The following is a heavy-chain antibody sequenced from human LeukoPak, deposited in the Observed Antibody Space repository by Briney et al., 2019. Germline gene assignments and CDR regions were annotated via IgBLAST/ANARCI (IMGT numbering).Heavy chain of an antibody. CDR3: AREAGSSGYYYNY. CDR1: GYTFTGYY. J-gene: IGHJ4*02. V-gene: IGHV1-2*04. Sequence: ASVKVSCKASGYTFTGYYMHWVRQAPGQGLGWMGWINPNSGGTNYAQKFQGWVTMTRDTSISTAYMELSRLRSDDTAVYYCAREAGSSGYYYNYWGQGTLVTVSS. CDR2: INPNSGGT. D-gene: IGHD3-22*01.